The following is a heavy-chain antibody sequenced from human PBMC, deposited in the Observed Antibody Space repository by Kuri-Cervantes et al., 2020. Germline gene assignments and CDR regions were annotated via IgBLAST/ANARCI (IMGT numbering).Heavy chain of an antibody. J-gene: IGHJ4*02. CDR1: GYTFNSYG. V-gene: IGHV1-18*01. D-gene: IGHD3-9*01. CDR2: ISAYNGNT. Sequence: ASVKVSCKASGYTFNSYGIRWVRQAPGQGLEWMGWISAYNGNTNYAQKLQGRVTMTTDTSTSTAYMELRSLRSDDTAVYYCARDERALQYFDWLFLGRGDYWGQGTLVTVSS. CDR3: ARDERALQYFDWLFLGRGDY.